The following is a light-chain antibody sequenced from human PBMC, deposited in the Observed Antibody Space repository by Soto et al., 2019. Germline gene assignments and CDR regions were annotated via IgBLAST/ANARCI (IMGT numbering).Light chain of an antibody. J-gene: IGLJ1*01. Sequence: SVPPGACGSIGQSITISCTGTSSDVGSYNLVSWYQQHPGKAPKLMIYEGSKRPSGVSNRFSGSKSGNTASLTISGLQAEDEADYYCCSYAGSPYVFGTGTKVTVL. V-gene: IGLV2-23*01. CDR3: CSYAGSPYV. CDR1: SSDVGSYNL. CDR2: EGS.